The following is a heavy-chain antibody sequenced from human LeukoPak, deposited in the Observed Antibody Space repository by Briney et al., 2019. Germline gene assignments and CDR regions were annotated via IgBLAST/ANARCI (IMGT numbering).Heavy chain of an antibody. D-gene: IGHD6-13*01. CDR3: VKARRYSSYDAFDM. J-gene: IGHJ3*02. Sequence: PGGSLRLSCAASGFTFSSYAMHWVRQAPGKGLEWVAVISYDGSNKYYADSVKGRFTISRDNSKNTVSLRINSLRVEDTGMYYCVKARRYSSYDAFDMWGQGTMVTVSS. CDR1: GFTFSSYA. V-gene: IGHV3-30-3*01. CDR2: ISYDGSNK.